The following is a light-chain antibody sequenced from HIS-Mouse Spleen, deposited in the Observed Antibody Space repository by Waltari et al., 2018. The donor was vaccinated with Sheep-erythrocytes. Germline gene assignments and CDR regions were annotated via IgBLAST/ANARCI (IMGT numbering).Light chain of an antibody. J-gene: IGLJ2*01. Sequence: SYELTQPPSVSVSPGQTASIPCSGDKLGEKYACCYQQNPGQSPVLVIYQDSKRPSGIPERFSGSNSGNTATLTISGTQAMDEADYYCQAWDSSTAVFGGGTKLTVL. CDR2: QDS. V-gene: IGLV3-1*01. CDR3: QAWDSSTAV. CDR1: KLGEKY.